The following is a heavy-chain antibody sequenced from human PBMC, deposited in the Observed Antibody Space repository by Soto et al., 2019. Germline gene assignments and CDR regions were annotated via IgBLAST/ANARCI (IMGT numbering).Heavy chain of an antibody. CDR2: INPTGGDT. V-gene: IGHV1-46*01. CDR3: ARGSYASNVFIMDV. J-gene: IGHJ6*02. CDR1: GYTFTTYF. D-gene: IGHD2-2*01. Sequence: ASVKVSCKASGYTFTTYFVHWVRQAPGQGFEWLGRINPTGGDTVYAQKFQGRVTVTRDTSTSTVYIELGSLTSKDTAVYYCARGSYASNVFIMDVWGQGTAVTVS.